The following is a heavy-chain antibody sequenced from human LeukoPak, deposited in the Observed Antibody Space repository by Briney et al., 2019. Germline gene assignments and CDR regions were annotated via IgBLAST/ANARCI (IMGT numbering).Heavy chain of an antibody. Sequence: SETLSLTCTVSGGSISSYYWSWIRQPPGKGLEWIGYIYYSGSTNYNPSLKSRVTISVDTSKNQFSLKLSSVTAADTAVYYCAREVPRVGIWGYWGQGTLVTVSS. CDR2: IYYSGST. V-gene: IGHV4-59*12. D-gene: IGHD2-21*01. CDR1: GGSISSYY. CDR3: AREVPRVGIWGY. J-gene: IGHJ4*02.